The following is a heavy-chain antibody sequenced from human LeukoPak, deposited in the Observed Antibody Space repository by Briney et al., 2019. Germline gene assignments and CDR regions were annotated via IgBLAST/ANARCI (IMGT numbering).Heavy chain of an antibody. CDR1: GFTFSSYS. V-gene: IGHV3-21*01. D-gene: IGHD2-2*02. Sequence: GGSLRLSCAASGFTFSSYSMNWVRQAPGKGLEWVSSISSSSSYIYYADSVKGRFTISRDNAKNSLYLQMNSLRAEDTAVYYCARHLVVVPAAILRFDPWGQGTLVTVSS. J-gene: IGHJ5*02. CDR2: ISSSSSYI. CDR3: ARHLVVVPAAILRFDP.